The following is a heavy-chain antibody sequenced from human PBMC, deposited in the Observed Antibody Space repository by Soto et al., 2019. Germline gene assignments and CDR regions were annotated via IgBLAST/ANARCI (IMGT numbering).Heavy chain of an antibody. J-gene: IGHJ5*02. CDR3: AKMYRGYSGYIQS. CDR1: GFTFTDYA. V-gene: IGHV3-23*01. CDR2: ISAGGVST. D-gene: IGHD5-12*01. Sequence: PGGSLRLSCATSGFTFTDYAMTWVRQCPGKGLEWVSSISAGGVSTYFADSVKGRFTISRDNSKNTLFLHMNSLRAEDTAVYYCAKMYRGYSGYIQSWGQGTLVTVSS.